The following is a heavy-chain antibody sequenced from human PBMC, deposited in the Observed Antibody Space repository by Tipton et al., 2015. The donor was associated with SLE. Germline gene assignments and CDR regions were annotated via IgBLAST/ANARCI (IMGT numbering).Heavy chain of an antibody. Sequence: TLSLTCSVSGGSITSNSHYWVWIRPPPGKGLEWIGSISSAGSTYYNPSLKSRITISVDTSKNQFSLNLTSVTAADTAVYYCARRVLISGFDPWGQGMLVTVSS. V-gene: IGHV4-39*07. J-gene: IGHJ5*02. CDR3: ARRVLISGFDP. CDR2: ISSAGST. D-gene: IGHD5-12*01. CDR1: GGSITSNSHY.